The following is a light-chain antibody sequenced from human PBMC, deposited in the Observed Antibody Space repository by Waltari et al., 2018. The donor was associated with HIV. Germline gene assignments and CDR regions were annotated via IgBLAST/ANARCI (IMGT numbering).Light chain of an antibody. V-gene: IGKV1-9*01. CDR2: SVS. Sequence: DIQLTQSPSFLPASVGDRVNITCRASLDVGRHLAWYQQIPGKAPKLLIYSVSTLQSGVPSRFSGNASGTDFTLTINGLQPEDFVTYYCQQLNRNFALTFGGGIKVEI. CDR1: LDVGRH. CDR3: QQLNRNFALT. J-gene: IGKJ4*01.